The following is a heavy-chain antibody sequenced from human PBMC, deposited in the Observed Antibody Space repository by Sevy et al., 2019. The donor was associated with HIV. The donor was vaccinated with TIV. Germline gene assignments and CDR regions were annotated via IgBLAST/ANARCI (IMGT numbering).Heavy chain of an antibody. J-gene: IGHJ6*03. CDR1: GGSISSGSYY. V-gene: IGHV4-61*02. CDR2: IYTSGST. Sequence: SETLSLTCTVSGGSISSGSYYWSWIRQPAGKGLEWIGRIYTSGSTNYNPSLKSRVTISVDTSKNQFSLKLSSVTAADTAVNYCARDKRGNSSSWYWYYYYYMDVWGKGTTVTVSS. CDR3: ARDKRGNSSSWYWYYYYYMDV. D-gene: IGHD6-13*01.